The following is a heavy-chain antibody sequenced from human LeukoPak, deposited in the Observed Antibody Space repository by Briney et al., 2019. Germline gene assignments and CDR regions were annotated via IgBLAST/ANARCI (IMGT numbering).Heavy chain of an antibody. V-gene: IGHV3-30*02. CDR3: AKDHKRDGNRYFDF. Sequence: PGGSLRLSCAASGFTFSSYGMHWVRQAPGKGLEWVAFIGYDSIKKYYADSVKGRFTISRDNSMNTLYLQMNSLRAEDTAVYYCAKDHKRDGNRYFDFWGQGTLVTVSS. CDR1: GFTFSSYG. J-gene: IGHJ4*02. CDR2: IGYDSIKK. D-gene: IGHD1-14*01.